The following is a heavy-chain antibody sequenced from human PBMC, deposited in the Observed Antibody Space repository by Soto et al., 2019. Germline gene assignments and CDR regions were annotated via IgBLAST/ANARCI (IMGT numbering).Heavy chain of an antibody. CDR1: GGTFSSYA. Sequence: QVQLVQSGAEVKKPGSSVKVSCKASGGTFSSYAISWVRQAPGQGLEWMGGIIPIFGTADYAQKFQGRVTIAADESTSTAYMELSSLRSEDTAVYYCASPPTTGNYSYYGMDVWGQGTTVTVSS. V-gene: IGHV1-69*12. J-gene: IGHJ6*02. CDR3: ASPPTTGNYSYYGMDV. D-gene: IGHD4-17*01. CDR2: IIPIFGTA.